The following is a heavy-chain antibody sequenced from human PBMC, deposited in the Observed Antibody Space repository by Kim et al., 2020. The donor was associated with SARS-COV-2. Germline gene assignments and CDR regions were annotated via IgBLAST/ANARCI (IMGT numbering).Heavy chain of an antibody. D-gene: IGHD3-10*01. V-gene: IGHV4-34*01. Sequence: SETLSLTCAVYGGSFSGYYWSWIRQPPGKGLEWIGEINHSGSTNYNPSLKSRVTISVDTSKNQFSLKLSSVTAADTAVYYCARGVLLWFGELLSNWFDPWGQGTLVTVSS. CDR3: ARGVLLWFGELLSNWFDP. J-gene: IGHJ5*02. CDR2: INHSGST. CDR1: GGSFSGYY.